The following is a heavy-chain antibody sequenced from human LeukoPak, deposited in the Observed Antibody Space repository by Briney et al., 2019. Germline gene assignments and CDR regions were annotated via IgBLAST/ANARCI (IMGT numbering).Heavy chain of an antibody. CDR2: INHSGST. D-gene: IGHD3-22*01. J-gene: IGHJ3*02. Sequence: PSETLSLTCAVYGGSFSGYYWSWIRQPPGKGLEWIGEINHSGSTNYNPSLKSRATISVDTSKNQFSLKLSSVTAADTAVYYCARGGDSSTYYLLDAFDIWGQGTMVTVSS. CDR3: ARGGDSSTYYLLDAFDI. V-gene: IGHV4-34*01. CDR1: GGSFSGYY.